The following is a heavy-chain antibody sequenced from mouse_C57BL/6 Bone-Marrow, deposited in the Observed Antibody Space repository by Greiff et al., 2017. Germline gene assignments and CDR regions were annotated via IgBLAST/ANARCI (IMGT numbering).Heavy chain of an antibody. CDR2: IDPSDSYT. CDR3: AREGRLDY. CDR1: GYTFTSYW. J-gene: IGHJ2*01. D-gene: IGHD3-3*01. V-gene: IGHV1-59*01. Sequence: QVQLQQPGAELVRPGTSVKLSCTASGYTFTSYWMHWVKQRPGQGLEWIGVIDPSDSYTNYNQKFKGKATLTVDTSSSTAYMQLSSLTSADSAIYYCAREGRLDYWGQGTTLTVSS.